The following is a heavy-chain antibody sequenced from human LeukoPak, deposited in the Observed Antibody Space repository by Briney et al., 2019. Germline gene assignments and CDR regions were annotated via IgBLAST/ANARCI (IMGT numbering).Heavy chain of an antibody. CDR2: FSYSGST. D-gene: IGHD1-26*01. V-gene: IGHV4-59*01. J-gene: IGHJ4*02. CDR1: GVSISTYY. Sequence: SETLSLTCSVSGVSISTYYWIWSRQPPAKGLEWMGFFSYSGSTKYNPSLKSRVTMSVDTSKNQFSLELNSVTAADTAVYYCARMYSGTSYYFDYWGQGTPGTVSS. CDR3: ARMYSGTSYYFDY.